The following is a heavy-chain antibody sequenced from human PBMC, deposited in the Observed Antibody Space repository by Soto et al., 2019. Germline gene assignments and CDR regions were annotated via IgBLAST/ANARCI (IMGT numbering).Heavy chain of an antibody. CDR3: AREVFRYFDL. J-gene: IGHJ2*01. CDR1: GYTLTRYG. D-gene: IGHD1-20*01. V-gene: IGHV1-18*01. CDR2: ISAYNANT. Sequence: GAEVKKPGASVKVSCKASGYTLTRYGITWVRQAPGQGLEWMGSISAYNANTNYAQKLQGRLTMTTDTSTSTAYMELRSLTSDDTAVYYCAREVFRYFDLWGRGTLVSVSS.